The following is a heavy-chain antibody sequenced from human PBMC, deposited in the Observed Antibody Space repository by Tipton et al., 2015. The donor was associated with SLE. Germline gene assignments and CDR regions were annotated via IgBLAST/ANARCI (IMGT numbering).Heavy chain of an antibody. V-gene: IGHV3-30*04. CDR3: VRDVGSSGQNYYHFMDV. J-gene: IGHJ6*03. CDR2: ISYDGSKK. D-gene: IGHD3-22*01. CDR1: GFTFNSYA. Sequence: RSLRLSCAASGFTFNSYAIHWVRQAPGKGLEWVALISYDGSKKYYADSVKGRFTISRDNSKDTLSLQMKSLRAEDTAVYYCVRDVGSSGQNYYHFMDVWGKGTTVTV.